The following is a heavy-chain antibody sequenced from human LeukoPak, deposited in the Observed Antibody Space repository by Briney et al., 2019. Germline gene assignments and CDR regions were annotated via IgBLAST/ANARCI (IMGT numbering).Heavy chain of an antibody. CDR3: ARVVVPAAMCDY. J-gene: IGHJ4*02. CDR2: IYYSGST. CDR1: GGSISSYY. V-gene: IGHV4-59*01. D-gene: IGHD2-2*01. Sequence: PSETLSLTCTVSGGSISSYYWSWIRQPPGKGLEWIGYIYYSGSTNYNPSLKSRVTISVDTSKNQFSLKLSSVTAADTAVYYCARVVVPAAMCDYWDQGTLVTVSS.